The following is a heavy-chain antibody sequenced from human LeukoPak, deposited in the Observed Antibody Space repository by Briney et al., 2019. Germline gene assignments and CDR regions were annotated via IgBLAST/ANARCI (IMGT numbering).Heavy chain of an antibody. J-gene: IGHJ2*01. D-gene: IGHD5-18*01. CDR2: ISSSSSTI. V-gene: IGHV3-48*01. CDR3: AILRGFSYAWYFDL. Sequence: SGGSLRLSCAASGFAFSDYGMNWVRQAPGKGLEWVSYISSSSSTIYYADSVRGRFTISRDNGRNSLYLQMNSLRAEDTALYYCAILRGFSYAWYFDLWGRGTLVTVSS. CDR1: GFAFSDYG.